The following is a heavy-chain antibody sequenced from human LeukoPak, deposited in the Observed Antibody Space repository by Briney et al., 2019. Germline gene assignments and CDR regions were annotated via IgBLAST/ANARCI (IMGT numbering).Heavy chain of an antibody. V-gene: IGHV4-61*01. CDR2: IYYSGST. D-gene: IGHD6-19*01. Sequence: SETLSLTCTVSGGSVSSGSYYWSWIRQPPGKGLEWIGYIYYSGSTNYNPSLKSRVTISVNTSKNQFSLKLSSVTAADTAVYYCARDLAVAGLYYFDYWGQGTLVTVSS. J-gene: IGHJ4*02. CDR3: ARDLAVAGLYYFDY. CDR1: GGSVSSGSYY.